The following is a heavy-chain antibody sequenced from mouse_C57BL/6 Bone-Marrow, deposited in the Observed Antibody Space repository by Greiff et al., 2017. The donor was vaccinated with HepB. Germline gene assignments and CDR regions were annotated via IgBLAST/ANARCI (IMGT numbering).Heavy chain of an antibody. V-gene: IGHV5-12*01. Sequence: EVKLVESGGGLVQPGGSLKLSCAASGFTFSDYYMYWVRQTPEKRLEWVAYISNGGGSTYYPDTVKGRFTISRDNAKNTLYLQMSRLKSEDTAMYYCARLYYYGSSYDWGQGTLVTVSA. D-gene: IGHD1-1*01. CDR1: GFTFSDYY. CDR2: ISNGGGST. J-gene: IGHJ3*01. CDR3: ARLYYYGSSYD.